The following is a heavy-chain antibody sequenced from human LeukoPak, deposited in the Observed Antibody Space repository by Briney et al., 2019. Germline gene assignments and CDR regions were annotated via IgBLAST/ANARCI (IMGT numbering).Heavy chain of an antibody. CDR1: GFTFSSYE. D-gene: IGHD2-2*02. CDR2: ISSSGSTI. Sequence: PGGSLRLSCAASGFTFSSYEMNWVRQAPGKGLEWVSYISSSGSTIYYADSVKGRFTISRDNAKNSLYLQMNSLRAEDTAVYYCAGDLFIPSFDYWGQGTLVTVSS. V-gene: IGHV3-48*03. CDR3: AGDLFIPSFDY. J-gene: IGHJ4*02.